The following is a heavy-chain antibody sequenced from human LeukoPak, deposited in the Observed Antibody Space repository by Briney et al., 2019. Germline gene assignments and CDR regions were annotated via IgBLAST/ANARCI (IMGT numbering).Heavy chain of an antibody. V-gene: IGHV3-7*04. J-gene: IGHJ5*02. CDR3: ARVSYNWNDVVWFDP. CDR2: IKQDGSEK. Sequence: GGSLRLSCAASGFTFSSYWVSWVRQAPGKGLEWVANIKQDGSEKYYVDSVKGRFTISRDNAKNSLYLQMNSLRAEDTAVYYCARVSYNWNDVVWFDPWGQGTLVTVSS. D-gene: IGHD1-20*01. CDR1: GFTFSSYW.